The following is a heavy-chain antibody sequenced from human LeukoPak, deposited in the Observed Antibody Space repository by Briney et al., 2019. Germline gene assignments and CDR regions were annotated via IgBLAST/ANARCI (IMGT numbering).Heavy chain of an antibody. CDR1: GGTFSSYA. D-gene: IGHD3-10*01. V-gene: IGHV1-69*13. CDR3: ARRSLGGSGSYYNVPYFDY. J-gene: IGHJ4*02. CDR2: IIPIFGTA. Sequence: SVKVSCKASGGTFSSYAISWVRQAPGQGLEWMGGIIPIFGTANYAQKFQGRVTITADESTSTAYMELSSLRSEDTAVYYCARRSLGGSGSYYNVPYFDYWGQGTLVTVSS.